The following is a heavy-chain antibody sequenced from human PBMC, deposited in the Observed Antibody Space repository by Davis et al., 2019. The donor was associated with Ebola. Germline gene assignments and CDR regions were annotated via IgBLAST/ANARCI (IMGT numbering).Heavy chain of an antibody. J-gene: IGHJ5*02. CDR3: ARDWGPTWSQVAAIDP. D-gene: IGHD2-15*01. CDR1: GFTFSTYW. V-gene: IGHV3-21*01. CDR2: ISSSSSYI. Sequence: GESLKISCAASGFTFSTYWMSWVRQAPGKGLEWVSSISSSSSYIHYADSVKGRFTISRDNAKNSLYLQMNSVRAEDTAVYYCARDWGPTWSQVAAIDPWGQGTLVTVSS.